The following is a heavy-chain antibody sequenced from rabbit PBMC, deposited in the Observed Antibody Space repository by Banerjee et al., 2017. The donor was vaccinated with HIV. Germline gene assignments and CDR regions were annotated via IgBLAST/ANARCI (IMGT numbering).Heavy chain of an antibody. D-gene: IGHD6-1*01. J-gene: IGHJ4*01. Sequence: QSLEESGGDLVQPGGSLTLTCTASGFSFSSSYYMCWVRQAPGKGLEWIACIYAGSSGSTYYASWAKGRFTISKTSSTTVTLQMTSLTAADTATYFCARDDADNGAYAFNLWGPGTLVTVS. CDR1: GFSFSSSYY. CDR3: ARDDADNGAYAFNL. CDR2: IYAGSSGST. V-gene: IGHV1S40*01.